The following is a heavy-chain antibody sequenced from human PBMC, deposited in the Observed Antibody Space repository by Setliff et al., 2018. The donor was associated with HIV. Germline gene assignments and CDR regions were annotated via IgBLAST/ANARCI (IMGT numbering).Heavy chain of an antibody. D-gene: IGHD6-19*01. Sequence: GSLRLSCAASGFTFSTYSMTWVRQAPGKGLEWVSYISGSSSPIYYADSVKGRFTISRDNSKNTLYFQLNSLRVDDTAVYYCAKDALVGYSSGWETGHGYYFDYWGQGALVTVSS. CDR2: ISGSSSPI. J-gene: IGHJ4*02. CDR3: AKDALVGYSSGWETGHGYYFDY. V-gene: IGHV3-48*04. CDR1: GFTFSTYS.